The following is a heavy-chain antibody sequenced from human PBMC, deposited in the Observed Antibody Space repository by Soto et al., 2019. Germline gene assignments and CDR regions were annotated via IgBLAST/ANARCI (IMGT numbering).Heavy chain of an antibody. CDR2: IYPGDSDT. V-gene: IGHV5-51*01. Sequence: PGESLKISCQGSGYSFASYWIGWVRQMPGKDLEWMGIIYPGDSDTRYSPSFQGQVTISADKSLRTAYLQWTSLKAPDTALYYCARTRSFNLGCNYDGMDVWGQGTRVTVSS. J-gene: IGHJ6*02. CDR3: ARTRSFNLGCNYDGMDV. D-gene: IGHD6-6*01. CDR1: GYSFASYW.